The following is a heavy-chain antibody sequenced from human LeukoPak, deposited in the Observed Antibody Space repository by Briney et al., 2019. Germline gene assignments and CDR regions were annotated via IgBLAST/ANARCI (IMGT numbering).Heavy chain of an antibody. CDR3: GSPTGTPVANWFDP. J-gene: IGHJ5*02. CDR2: ISYSGVT. Sequence: PSETLSLTCTVSAGSISSSNFFWGWIRQPPGKGLEWIGSISYSGVTYYDPSLKSRLTISVHTSKNQFSLKLNSVTAADTAVYYCGSPTGTPVANWFDPWGQGTLVTVSS. D-gene: IGHD1-1*01. V-gene: IGHV4-39*07. CDR1: AGSISSSNFF.